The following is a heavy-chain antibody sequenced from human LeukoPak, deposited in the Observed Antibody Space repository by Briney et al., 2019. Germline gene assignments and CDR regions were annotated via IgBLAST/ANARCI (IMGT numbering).Heavy chain of an antibody. Sequence: SETLSLTCTVSGGSISSSSYYWGWIRQPPGKGLEWIGSIYYSGSTYYNPSLKSRVTISVDTSKNQFSLKLSSVTAADTAVYYCARQICSSTSCYPYYFDYWGQGTLVAVSS. D-gene: IGHD2-2*01. J-gene: IGHJ4*02. CDR1: GGSISSSSYY. CDR2: IYYSGST. V-gene: IGHV4-39*01. CDR3: ARQICSSTSCYPYYFDY.